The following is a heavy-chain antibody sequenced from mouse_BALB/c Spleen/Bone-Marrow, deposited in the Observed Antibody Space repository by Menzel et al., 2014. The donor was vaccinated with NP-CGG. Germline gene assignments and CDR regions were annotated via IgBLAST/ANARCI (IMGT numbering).Heavy chain of an antibody. J-gene: IGHJ2*01. D-gene: IGHD1-1*01. CDR1: GFSLTDYG. CDR2: IWGDGRT. CDR3: ARNYYDSSFYFDY. V-gene: IGHV2-6-7*01. Sequence: QVQLQQSGPGLVAPSQSLSITCTVSGFSLTDYGVNWVRQPPGKGLEWLGVIWGDGRTDYNSALKSRLSISKDNSKSQVFLKMNSLQTDDTARYYCARNYYDSSFYFDYWGQGTTLTVSS.